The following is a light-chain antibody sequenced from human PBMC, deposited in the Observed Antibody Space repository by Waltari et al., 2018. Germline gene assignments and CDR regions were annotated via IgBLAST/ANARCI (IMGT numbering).Light chain of an antibody. J-gene: IGKJ2*01. CDR2: EAS. V-gene: IGKV3-15*01. CDR1: RSVSSK. CDR3: QQYDHWPQYT. Sequence: ELVMTQSPVTLSVSPGERATLSCRASRSVSSKLAWYQQKPGQAPRLLIYEASTRAAGIPVRFAGSGSGTEFTLSISSVESEDFALYDCQQYDHWPQYTFGQGTKLQIK.